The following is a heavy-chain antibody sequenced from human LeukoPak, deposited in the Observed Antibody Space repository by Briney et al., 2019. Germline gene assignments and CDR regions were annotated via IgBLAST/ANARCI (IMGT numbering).Heavy chain of an antibody. CDR3: TRGSGSYPDY. D-gene: IGHD1-26*01. Sequence: GGSLRLSCAASGFTFDDCVMSWVRQAPRKGLELVSSVNWSGGSTAYADSVKGRFTISRDNAKNSLYLQMNSLRAEDTALYYCTRGSGSYPDYWGQGTLVTVSS. V-gene: IGHV3-20*04. CDR1: GFTFDDCV. J-gene: IGHJ4*02. CDR2: VNWSGGST.